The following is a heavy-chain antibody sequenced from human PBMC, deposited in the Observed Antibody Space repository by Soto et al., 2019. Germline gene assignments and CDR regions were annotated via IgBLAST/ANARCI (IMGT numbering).Heavy chain of an antibody. CDR1: GGSISSYY. CDR2: IYYSGGT. J-gene: IGHJ4*02. CDR3: ARGHIVGAPPLYY. D-gene: IGHD1-26*01. Sequence: QVQLQESGPGLVKPSETLSLTCTVSGGSISSYYWSWIRQPPGKGLEWIGYIYYSGGTNYNPSLKSRVTISVDTSKNQFSLKLSSVTAADKAVYYCARGHIVGAPPLYYWGQGSLGTVSS. V-gene: IGHV4-59*01.